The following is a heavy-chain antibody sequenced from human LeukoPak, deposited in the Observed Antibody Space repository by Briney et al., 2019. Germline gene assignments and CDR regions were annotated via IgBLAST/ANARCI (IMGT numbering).Heavy chain of an antibody. Sequence: ETLSLTCTVSGGSISSSSYYWGWIRQPPGKGLEWIGSIYYSGSTYYNPSLKSRVTISVDTSKNQFSLKLSSVTAADTAVYYCARQLWLRTPYFDYWGQGTLVTVSS. J-gene: IGHJ4*02. CDR3: ARQLWLRTPYFDY. D-gene: IGHD5-18*01. CDR2: IYYSGST. CDR1: GGSISSSSYY. V-gene: IGHV4-39*01.